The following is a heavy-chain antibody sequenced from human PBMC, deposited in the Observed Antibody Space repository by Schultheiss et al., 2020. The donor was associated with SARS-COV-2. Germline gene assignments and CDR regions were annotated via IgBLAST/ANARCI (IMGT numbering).Heavy chain of an antibody. CDR2: ISGSGSNT. CDR1: GFTFSSHA. V-gene: IGHV3-23*01. Sequence: GGSLRLSCAASGFTFSSHAMSWVRQAPGKGLEWVSVISGSGSNTNHADSVKGRFTISRDNAKNSLYLQMNSLRAEDTAVYYCASMGNDYGGPDDYWGQGTLVTVSS. D-gene: IGHD4-23*01. CDR3: ASMGNDYGGPDDY. J-gene: IGHJ4*02.